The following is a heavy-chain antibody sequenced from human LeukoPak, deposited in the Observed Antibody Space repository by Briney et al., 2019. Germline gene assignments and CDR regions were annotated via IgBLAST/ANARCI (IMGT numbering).Heavy chain of an antibody. D-gene: IGHD1-26*01. CDR1: GFTFSSYW. CDR2: IKQDGSEK. J-gene: IGHJ6*03. Sequence: GGSLRLSCAASGFTFSSYWMSWVRQAPGKGLEWVANIKQDGSEKYYVDSVKGRFTISRDNAKNSLYLQMNSLRAEDTAVYYCARDSGSYYYYYYYYYMDVWGKGTTVTISS. CDR3: ARDSGSYYYYYYYYYMDV. V-gene: IGHV3-7*01.